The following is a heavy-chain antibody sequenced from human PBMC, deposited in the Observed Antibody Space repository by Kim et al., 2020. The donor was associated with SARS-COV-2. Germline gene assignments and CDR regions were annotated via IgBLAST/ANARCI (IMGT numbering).Heavy chain of an antibody. Sequence: ASVKVSCKASGYTFTSYAMNWVRQAPGQGLEWMGWINTNTGNPTYAQGFTGRFVFSLDTSVSTAYLQISSLKAEDTAVYYCARGYRFLEWGDDYFDYWGQGTLVTVSS. CDR3: ARGYRFLEWGDDYFDY. J-gene: IGHJ4*02. CDR2: INTNTGNP. CDR1: GYTFTSYA. D-gene: IGHD3-3*01. V-gene: IGHV7-4-1*02.